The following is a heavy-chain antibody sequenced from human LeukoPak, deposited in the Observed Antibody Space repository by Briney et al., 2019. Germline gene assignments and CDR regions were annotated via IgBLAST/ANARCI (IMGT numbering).Heavy chain of an antibody. CDR2: MHYSGTT. J-gene: IGHJ4*02. CDR1: GGSISSSGYY. CDR3: ARHYSSGYYGALGN. Sequence: KASETLSLTCTVSGGSISSSGYYWGWIRQPPGKGLEWVGSMHYSGTTYYNPSLKSRVTMAVDTSKNQFSLKLSSVTAADTAVYYCARHYSSGYYGALGNWGQGTLVTVSP. V-gene: IGHV4-39*01. D-gene: IGHD3-22*01.